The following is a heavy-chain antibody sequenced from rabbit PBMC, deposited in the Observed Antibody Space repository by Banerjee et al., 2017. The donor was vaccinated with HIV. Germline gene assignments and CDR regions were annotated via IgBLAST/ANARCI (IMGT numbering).Heavy chain of an antibody. V-gene: IGHV1S45*01. CDR1: GFSFSSSYW. Sequence: QEQLVESGGGLVTPGESLTLTCTASGFSFSSSYWICWVRQAPGKGLEWIGCISTSGSGTYYASWAKGRFTISKTSSTTVTLQMTSLTAADTATYFCARDEYTGYAGYGYFDLWGPGTLVTVS. J-gene: IGHJ4*01. D-gene: IGHD7-1*01. CDR3: ARDEYTGYAGYGYFDL. CDR2: ISTSGSGT.